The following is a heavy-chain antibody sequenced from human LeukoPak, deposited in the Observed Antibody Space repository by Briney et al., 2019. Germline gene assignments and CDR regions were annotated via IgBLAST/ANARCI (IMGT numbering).Heavy chain of an antibody. CDR1: GFTVSSNY. CDR2: IYSGGST. V-gene: IGHV3-53*01. J-gene: IGHJ4*02. CDR3: AREAEWLGFDY. D-gene: IGHD6-19*01. Sequence: GGSLRLSCAASGFTVSSNYMSWVRQAPGKGLEWVSVIYSGGSTYYADSVKGRFTISRDNSKNTLYLQMNSLRAEDTAVHYCAREAEWLGFDYWGQGTLVTVSS.